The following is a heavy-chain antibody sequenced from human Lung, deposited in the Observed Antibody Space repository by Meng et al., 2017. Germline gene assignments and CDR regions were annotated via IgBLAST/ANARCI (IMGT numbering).Heavy chain of an antibody. CDR2: INHSGST. CDR1: GGSFSDYY. CDR3: ARGPTTMAHDFDY. D-gene: IGHD4-11*01. J-gene: IGHJ4*02. V-gene: IGHV4-34*01. Sequence: QVQLQQWAAGLFKPSDTLSLTCVVSGGSFSDYYWSSIRQPPGKGLEWIGEINHSGSTNYNPSLESRATISVDTSQNNLSLKLSSVTAADSAVYYCARGPTTMAHDFDYWGQGTLVTVSS.